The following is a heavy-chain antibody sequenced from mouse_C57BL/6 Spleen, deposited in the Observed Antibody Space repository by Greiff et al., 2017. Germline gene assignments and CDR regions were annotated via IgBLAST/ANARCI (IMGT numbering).Heavy chain of an antibody. CDR2: IYPGNSDT. V-gene: IGHV1-5*01. CDR3: TRRDYDCDEGYFDV. CDR1: GYTFTSYW. J-gene: IGHJ1*03. D-gene: IGHD2-4*01. Sequence: EVQLQQSGTVLARPGASVKMSCKTSGYTFTSYWMHWVQQRPGQGLEWIGAIYPGNSDTSYNQKFKGKAKLTAVTSGSTALMAISSLTKEDSAVYYCTRRDYDCDEGYFDVWGTGTTVTVSS.